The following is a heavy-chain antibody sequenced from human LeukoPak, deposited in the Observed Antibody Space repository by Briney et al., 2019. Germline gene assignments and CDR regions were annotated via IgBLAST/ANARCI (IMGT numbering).Heavy chain of an antibody. V-gene: IGHV3-49*04. CDR2: IRSRAYGETT. CDR3: TRDRGVATLFDY. CDR1: GFTFGDYA. Sequence: GRSLRLSCTTSGFTFGDYAMSWVRQAPGKGLEWVGFIRSRAYGETTEYAASEKGRFTISRDDSKSIAYLQMNSLKTEDTAAYYCTRDRGVATLFDYWGQGTLVTVSS. D-gene: IGHD5-12*01. J-gene: IGHJ4*02.